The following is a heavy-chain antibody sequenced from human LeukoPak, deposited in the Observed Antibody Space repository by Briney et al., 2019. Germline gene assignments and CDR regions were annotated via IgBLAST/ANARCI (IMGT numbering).Heavy chain of an antibody. CDR3: AREGTRYYYDSSGYYFDY. D-gene: IGHD3-22*01. J-gene: IGHJ4*02. CDR2: ISSSSSYI. V-gene: IGHV3-21*01. Sequence: GRSLRLSCAASGFTFSSYSMNWVRQAPGKGLEWVSSISSSSSYIYYADSVKGRFTISRDNAKNSLYLQMNSLRAEDTAVYYCAREGTRYYYDSSGYYFDYWGQGTLVTVSS. CDR1: GFTFSSYS.